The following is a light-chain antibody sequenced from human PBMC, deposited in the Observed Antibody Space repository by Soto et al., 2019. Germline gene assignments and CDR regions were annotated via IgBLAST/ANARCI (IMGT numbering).Light chain of an antibody. J-gene: IGKJ2*01. V-gene: IGKV2-28*01. Sequence: DIVMTQSPLSLPVTPGEPASISCRSSQSLLHSNGYNYLDWYLQKPGQSPQLLIYLGSNRASGVPDRFSGSGSGTDFTLKISRLEAEDVGVYYCMQALQTSYTFGQGTKLEIK. CDR2: LGS. CDR1: QSLLHSNGYNY. CDR3: MQALQTSYT.